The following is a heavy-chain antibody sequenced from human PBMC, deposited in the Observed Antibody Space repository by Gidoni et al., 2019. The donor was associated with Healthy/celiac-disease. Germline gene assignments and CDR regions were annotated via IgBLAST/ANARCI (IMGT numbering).Heavy chain of an antibody. V-gene: IGHV3-21*01. Sequence: EVQLVESGGGLVKPGGSLRLSCAASGFTFSSYSMNWVRQAPGKGLEWVSSISSRSSYIYYADSVKGRFTISRDNAKNSLYLQMNSLRAEDTAVYYCARDLLKLDFWSGGDAFDIWGQGTMVTVSS. J-gene: IGHJ3*02. CDR2: ISSRSSYI. CDR1: GFTFSSYS. D-gene: IGHD3-3*01. CDR3: ARDLLKLDFWSGGDAFDI.